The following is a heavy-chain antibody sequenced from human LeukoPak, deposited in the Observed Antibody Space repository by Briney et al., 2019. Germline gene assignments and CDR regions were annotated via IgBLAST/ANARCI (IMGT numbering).Heavy chain of an antibody. D-gene: IGHD3-3*01. CDR1: GFTFSDYG. V-gene: IGHV3-30*03. J-gene: IGHJ3*02. CDR2: ISYDGTNK. Sequence: PGRSLRLSCAASGFTFSDYGMHWVRQAPGKGLEWVAVISYDGTNKYYVDSVKGRFTISRDNSRNTLYLQMNSLRSGDTAVYYCRWSDDAFDIWGQGTMVTVSS. CDR3: RWSDDAFDI.